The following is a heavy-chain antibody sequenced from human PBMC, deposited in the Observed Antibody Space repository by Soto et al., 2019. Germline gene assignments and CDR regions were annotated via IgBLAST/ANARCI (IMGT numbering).Heavy chain of an antibody. V-gene: IGHV3-49*04. CDR2: IRSKTYGGTT. D-gene: IGHD3-3*01. CDR3: TRGMGDYWSGYYPSYFDS. J-gene: IGHJ4*02. CDR1: GTTFGDDT. Sequence: GGSLRLSCTASGTTFGDDTVNWVRQAPGKGLEWVGYIRSKTYGGTTECAASVKDRFTISRDDSKSAAYLEMSSLKSEDTAVYYCTRGMGDYWSGYYPSYFDSWGQGT.